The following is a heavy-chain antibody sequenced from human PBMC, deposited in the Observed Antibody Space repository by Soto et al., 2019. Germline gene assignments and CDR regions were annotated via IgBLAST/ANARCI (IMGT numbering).Heavy chain of an antibody. J-gene: IGHJ4*01. V-gene: IGHV4-59*08. Sequence: SETLSLTCTVSGGSINIYYCNWLRQSPGKGLEWIGYISYSGSTSYNPSLKSRVTISVDTSKNQFSLKLSSVTAADTAVYYCARPLVEGDSSRWYRPLEDWGQGTLVTVSS. CDR1: GGSINIYY. CDR2: ISYSGST. CDR3: ARPLVEGDSSRWYRPLED. D-gene: IGHD6-13*01.